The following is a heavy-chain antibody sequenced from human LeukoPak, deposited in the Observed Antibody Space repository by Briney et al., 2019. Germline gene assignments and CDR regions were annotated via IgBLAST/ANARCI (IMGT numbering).Heavy chain of an antibody. V-gene: IGHV4-34*01. CDR1: GGSFSGYY. CDR2: INHSGST. Sequence: SETLSLTCAVYGGSFSGYYWSWIRQPPGKGLEWIGEINHSGSTNYNPSLKSRVTTSVDTSKNQFSLKLSSVTAADTAVYYCARANTIFGVVIRPFDYWGQGTLVTVSS. D-gene: IGHD3-3*01. CDR3: ARANTIFGVVIRPFDY. J-gene: IGHJ4*02.